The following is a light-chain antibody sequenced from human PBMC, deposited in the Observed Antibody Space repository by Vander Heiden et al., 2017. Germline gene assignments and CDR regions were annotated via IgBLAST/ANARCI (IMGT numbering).Light chain of an antibody. CDR2: DGR. J-gene: IGLJ1*01. CDR3: SSYTSSSAYV. CDR1: SSDVGGYNY. Sequence: QSALTQPASVSGSPDPSITISCTGTSSDVGGYNYVSWYQQHPGNAPKLMIYDGRNRPSGVSNRFSGSKSGNTASLTISGRQAEDEADYYCSSYTSSSAYVFGTGTKVTVL. V-gene: IGLV2-14*01.